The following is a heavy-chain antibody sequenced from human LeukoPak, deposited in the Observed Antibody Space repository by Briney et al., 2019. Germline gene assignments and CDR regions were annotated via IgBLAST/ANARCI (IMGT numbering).Heavy chain of an antibody. CDR2: IIPILGIA. V-gene: IGHV1-69*04. Sequence: SVKVSCKASGGTFSSYAISWVRQAPGQGLEWMGRIIPILGIANYAQKFQGRVTITADKSTSTAYMELSSLRSEDTAVYYCAREGITMVRGVIIPQPYYFDYWGQGTLVTASS. CDR1: GGTFSSYA. CDR3: AREGITMVRGVIIPQPYYFDY. D-gene: IGHD3-10*01. J-gene: IGHJ4*02.